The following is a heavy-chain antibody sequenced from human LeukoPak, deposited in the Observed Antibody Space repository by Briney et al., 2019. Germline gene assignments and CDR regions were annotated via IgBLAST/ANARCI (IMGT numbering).Heavy chain of an antibody. CDR3: AVSGYSYGNNWFDP. CDR2: IIPILGIA. CDR1: GGTFSSYA. Sequence: GASVKVSCKAPGGTFSSYAISWVRQAPGQGLEWMGRIIPILGIANYAQKFQGRVTITADKSTSTAYMELSSLRSEDTAVYYCAVSGYSYGNNWFDPWGQGTLVTVSS. D-gene: IGHD5-18*01. V-gene: IGHV1-69*04. J-gene: IGHJ5*02.